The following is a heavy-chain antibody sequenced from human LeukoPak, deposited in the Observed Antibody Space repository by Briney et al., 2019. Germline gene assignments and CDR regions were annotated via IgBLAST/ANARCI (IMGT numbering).Heavy chain of an antibody. Sequence: ASVKVSCKASGYTFTGYYMHWVRQAPGQGLEWMGWINPNSGGTNYAQKFQGRVTMTRDTSISTAYMELSRLRSDDTAVYYCARDPNDYSNYYYYYMDVWGKGTTVTVSS. J-gene: IGHJ6*03. V-gene: IGHV1-2*02. D-gene: IGHD4-11*01. CDR1: GYTFTGYY. CDR3: ARDPNDYSNYYYYYMDV. CDR2: INPNSGGT.